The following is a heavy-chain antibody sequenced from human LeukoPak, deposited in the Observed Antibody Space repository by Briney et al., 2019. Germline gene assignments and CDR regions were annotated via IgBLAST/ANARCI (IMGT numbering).Heavy chain of an antibody. CDR1: GFTVSDYS. CDR3: AKERGSSWYSDFDI. Sequence: LAGGSLRLSCAASGFTVSDYSMSWVRQAPGKGLERVSAISGSGSYTDYADSVKGRFTISRDNSKNTLYQQMNSLRAEDTAVYYCAKERGSSWYSDFDIWGQGTMVTVSS. D-gene: IGHD6-13*01. V-gene: IGHV3-23*01. CDR2: ISGSGSYT. J-gene: IGHJ3*02.